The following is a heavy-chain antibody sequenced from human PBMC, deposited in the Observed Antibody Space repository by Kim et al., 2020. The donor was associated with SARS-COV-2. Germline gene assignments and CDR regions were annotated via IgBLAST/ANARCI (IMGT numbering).Heavy chain of an antibody. V-gene: IGHV3-30*18. D-gene: IGHD3-22*01. J-gene: IGHJ4*02. CDR2: ISYDGSNK. CDR3: AKDLDYYDSSEGY. CDR1: GFTFSSYG. Sequence: GGSLRLSCAASGFTFSSYGMHWVRQAPGKGLEWVAVISYDGSNKYYADSVKGRFTFSRDNSKNTLYLQMNSLRAEDTAVYYCAKDLDYYDSSEGYWGQGTLVTVSS.